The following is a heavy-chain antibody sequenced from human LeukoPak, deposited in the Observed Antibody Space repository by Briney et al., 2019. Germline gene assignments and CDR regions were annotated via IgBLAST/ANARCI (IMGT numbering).Heavy chain of an antibody. V-gene: IGHV3-21*01. J-gene: IGHJ4*02. CDR1: GFTFSSYS. CDR2: ISSSSSYI. Sequence: GGSLRLSCAASGFTFSSYSMNWVRQAPGKGLEWVSSISSSSSYIYYADSVKGRFTISRDNAKNSLYLQMNSLRAEDTAVYYCARSSEEDYYDSSGYYDITYWGQGTLVTVSS. D-gene: IGHD3-22*01. CDR3: ARSSEEDYYDSSGYYDITY.